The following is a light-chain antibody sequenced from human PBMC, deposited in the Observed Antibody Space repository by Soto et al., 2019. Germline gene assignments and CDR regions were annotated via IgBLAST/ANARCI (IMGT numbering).Light chain of an antibody. J-gene: IGLJ1*01. CDR3: SAYTVSRTYV. V-gene: IGLV2-14*03. Sequence: QSVLTQPASVSGSPGQSITISCTGTSSDVGAYNFVSWHQQHPGKAPKPMIYNVYDRPSGISYRFSGSKSGNTASLTISGLQGEDVADYYCSAYTVSRTYVFGTGTKVTV. CDR2: NVY. CDR1: SSDVGAYNF.